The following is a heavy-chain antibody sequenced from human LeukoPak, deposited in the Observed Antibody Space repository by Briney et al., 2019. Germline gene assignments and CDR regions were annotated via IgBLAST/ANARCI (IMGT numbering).Heavy chain of an antibody. J-gene: IGHJ4*02. CDR1: GYRFTDYY. CDR2: INPNSGGT. CDR3: AREPRPRGGWFVSD. Sequence: RASLKVSCKASGYRFTDYYIHWVRQAPGQGLEWMGWINPNSGGTKYAQKFQGRVTMTRDTSITTAYMEVSRLRSDDTAVYYCAREPRPRGGWFVSDWGQGTLVTVSS. D-gene: IGHD6-19*01. V-gene: IGHV1-2*02.